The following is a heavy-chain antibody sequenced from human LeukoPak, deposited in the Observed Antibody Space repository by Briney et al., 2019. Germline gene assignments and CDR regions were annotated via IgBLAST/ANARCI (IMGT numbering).Heavy chain of an antibody. CDR2: IYYSGST. D-gene: IGHD7-27*01. V-gene: IGHV4-39*01. CDR3: ATLELGVGATFDY. CDR1: GGSISSSSYY. J-gene: IGHJ4*02. Sequence: PSETLSLTCTVSGGSISSSSYYWGWIRQPPGKGLEWIGSIYYSGSTYYNPSLKSRVTISVDTSKNQFSLKLSSVTAADTAVYYCATLELGVGATFDYWGQGTLVTVSS.